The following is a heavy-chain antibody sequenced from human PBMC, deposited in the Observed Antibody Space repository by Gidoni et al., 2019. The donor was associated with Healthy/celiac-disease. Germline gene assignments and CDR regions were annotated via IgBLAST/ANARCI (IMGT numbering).Heavy chain of an antibody. D-gene: IGHD4-17*01. V-gene: IGHV4-59*01. CDR1: GGSISSYY. CDR3: ARGGRGRTTVDY. CDR2: IYYSGST. J-gene: IGHJ4*02. Sequence: QVQLQESGPGLVKPSETLSLTCTVSGGSISSYYWSWIRQPPGKGLEWIGYIYYSGSTNYNPSLKSRVTISVDTSKNQFSLKLSSVTAADTAVYYCARGGRGRTTVDYWGQGTLVTVSS.